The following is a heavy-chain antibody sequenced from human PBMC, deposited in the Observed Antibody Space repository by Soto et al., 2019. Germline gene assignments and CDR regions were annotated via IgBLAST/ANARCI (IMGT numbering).Heavy chain of an antibody. D-gene: IGHD2-2*01. CDR3: ARMRYCSSTSCQGIYYYYGMDV. J-gene: IGHJ6*02. Sequence: ASVKVSCKASGGTFSSYAISWVRQAPGQGLEWMGGIIPIFGTANYAQKFQGRVTITADESTSTAYMELSSLRSEDTAVYYCARMRYCSSTSCQGIYYYYGMDVWGQGTTVTVSS. CDR1: GGTFSSYA. CDR2: IIPIFGTA. V-gene: IGHV1-69*13.